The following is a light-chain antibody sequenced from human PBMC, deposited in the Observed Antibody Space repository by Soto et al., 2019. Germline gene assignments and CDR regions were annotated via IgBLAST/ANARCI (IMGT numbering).Light chain of an antibody. CDR1: SSDVGHPYNY. V-gene: IGLV2-14*01. CDR2: KVN. Sequence: QSVLTQPASVSGSPRQSTTISCTGTSSDVGHPYNYVSWYQQYPGKAPKLLIFKVNNRPSGISGRFSGSKSGNTASLTISGLQAEDEGDYYCMSFVESTSTHWVLGGGTKLTVL. CDR3: MSFVESTSTHWV. J-gene: IGLJ3*02.